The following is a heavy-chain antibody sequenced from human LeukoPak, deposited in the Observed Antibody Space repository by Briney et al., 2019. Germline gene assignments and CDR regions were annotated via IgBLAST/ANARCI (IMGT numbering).Heavy chain of an antibody. V-gene: IGHV3-7*01. CDR1: GFTFSSYW. CDR2: IKQDGSEK. CDR3: ARDGRRPRIAVSGSDY. Sequence: GGSLRLSCAASGFTFSSYWMSWVRQAPGKGLEWVANIKQDGSEKYYVDSVKGRFTISRDNAKNSLYLQMNSLRAEDTAVYYCARDGRRPRIAVSGSDYWGQGTLVTVSS. D-gene: IGHD6-19*01. J-gene: IGHJ4*02.